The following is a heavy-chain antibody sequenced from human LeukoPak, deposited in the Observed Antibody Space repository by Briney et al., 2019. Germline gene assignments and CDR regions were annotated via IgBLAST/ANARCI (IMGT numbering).Heavy chain of an antibody. CDR1: GFTFSSYG. CDR3: AKDRKDYDILTGVMDV. V-gene: IGHV3-30*18. D-gene: IGHD3-9*01. CDR2: ISYDGSNK. J-gene: IGHJ6*02. Sequence: GRSLRLSCAASGFTFSSYGMHWVRQAPGKGLEWVAVISYDGSNKYYADSVKGRFTISRDDSKNTLYLQMNSLRAEDTAVYYCAKDRKDYDILTGVMDVWGHGTTVTVSS.